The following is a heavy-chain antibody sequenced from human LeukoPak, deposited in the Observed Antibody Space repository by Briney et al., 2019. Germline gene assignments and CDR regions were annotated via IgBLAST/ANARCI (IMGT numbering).Heavy chain of an antibody. CDR3: ARGPIYSPYFDY. J-gene: IGHJ4*02. D-gene: IGHD5-18*01. CDR1: GYTFTGYY. V-gene: IGHV1-2*02. CDR2: INPNSGGT. Sequence: ASVKVSCKSSGYTFTGYYMHWVRQAPGQGLEWMGWINPNSGGTNYAQKFQGRVTMTRDTSISTAYMELSRLRSDDTAVYYCARGPIYSPYFDYWGQGTLVTVSS.